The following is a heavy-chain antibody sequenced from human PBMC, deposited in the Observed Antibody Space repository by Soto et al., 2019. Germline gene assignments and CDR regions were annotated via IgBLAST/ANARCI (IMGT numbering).Heavy chain of an antibody. J-gene: IGHJ4*01. CDR3: ARNLMDYDILTGYYMASYFDY. V-gene: IGHV1-3*01. D-gene: IGHD3-9*01. Sequence: ASVKVSCKASGYTFTSYAMHWVRQAPGQRLEWMGWINAGNGNTKYSQKFQGRLTITRDTSASTAYMELSSLRSEDTAVYYCARNLMDYDILTGYYMASYFDYWGQGTLVTVSS. CDR2: INAGNGNT. CDR1: GYTFTSYA.